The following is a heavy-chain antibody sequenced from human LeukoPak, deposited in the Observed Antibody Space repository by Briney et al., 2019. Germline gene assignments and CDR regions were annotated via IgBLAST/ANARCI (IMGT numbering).Heavy chain of an antibody. Sequence: PGGSLRLSCAASGLIFSSYGMHWVRQAPGKGLEWVAIIWSDGSNKYYVDSVKGRFTISRDNSKNTLFLQMNSLRVEDTAVYYCARDWTHYGMDVWGQGTTVTVSS. D-gene: IGHD3/OR15-3a*01. J-gene: IGHJ6*02. CDR3: ARDWTHYGMDV. CDR1: GLIFSSYG. V-gene: IGHV3-33*01. CDR2: IWSDGSNK.